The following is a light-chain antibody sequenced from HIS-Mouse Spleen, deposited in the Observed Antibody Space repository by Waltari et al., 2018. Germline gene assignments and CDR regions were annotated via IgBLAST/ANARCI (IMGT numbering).Light chain of an antibody. CDR2: EGS. V-gene: IGLV2-23*01. Sequence: QSALTQPASVSGSPGQSITISCTGTSSDGGGYNLVSWYQQHPGKAPKLMIYEGSKRPSGVSNRFSGSKSGNTASLTISGLQAEDEADYYCCSYAGSSTLVFGGGTKLTVL. CDR1: SSDGGGYNL. CDR3: CSYAGSSTLV. J-gene: IGLJ2*01.